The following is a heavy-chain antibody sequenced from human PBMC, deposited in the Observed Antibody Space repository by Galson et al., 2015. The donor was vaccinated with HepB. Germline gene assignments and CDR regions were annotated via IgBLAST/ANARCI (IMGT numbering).Heavy chain of an antibody. D-gene: IGHD1-26*01. CDR3: ARGAKSAPDY. CDR2: TYYRSKWSN. CDR1: GDSVSTSSVA. V-gene: IGHV6-1*01. Sequence: CAISGDSVSTSSVAWNWIRQSPSRGLEWLGRTYYRSKWSNDYAVSVKSRISIHPETSKNQFSLHLNSVTPEDTAIYYCARGAKSAPDYWGRGTLVTVSS. J-gene: IGHJ4*02.